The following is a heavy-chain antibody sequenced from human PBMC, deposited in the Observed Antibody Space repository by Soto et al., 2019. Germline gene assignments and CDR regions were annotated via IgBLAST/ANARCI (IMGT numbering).Heavy chain of an antibody. CDR1: GYTFYSHS. J-gene: IGHJ6*02. D-gene: IGHD5-18*01. V-gene: IGHV1-18*01. CDR3: ARCIQQDYYYGMDV. Sequence: QAQLVQSGAEVKKPGASVKVSCKASGYTFYSHSISWVRQAPGQGLEWMGRISADNSNTKYAQKFRGRVTMTTDTSTSTVYMELRNLRSDATAVYYCARCIQQDYYYGMDVWGQGTTVTVSS. CDR2: ISADNSNT.